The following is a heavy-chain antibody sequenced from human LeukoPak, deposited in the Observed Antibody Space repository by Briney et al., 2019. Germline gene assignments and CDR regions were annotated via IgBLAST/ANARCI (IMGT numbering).Heavy chain of an antibody. Sequence: GGSLRLSCAASGFTFSAYDMNWVRQAPGKGLEWVANIKQDGSKKSYVDSVKGRFTISRDNAKNSLYLQMNSLRAEDTAIYYCTRVGYIDEGIDYWGQGTLVTVSS. CDR1: GFTFSAYD. CDR3: TRVGYIDEGIDY. V-gene: IGHV3-7*04. CDR2: IKQDGSKK. D-gene: IGHD5-24*01. J-gene: IGHJ4*02.